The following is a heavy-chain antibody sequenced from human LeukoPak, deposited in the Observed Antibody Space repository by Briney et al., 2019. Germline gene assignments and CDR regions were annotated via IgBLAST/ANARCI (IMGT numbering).Heavy chain of an antibody. CDR1: GGSISSYY. CDR2: IYYSGGT. V-gene: IGHV4-59*01. D-gene: IGHD2-21*02. CDR3: AGAYCGGDCHPQNPFDY. Sequence: PSETLSLTCTVSGGSISSYYWSWIRQPPGKGLEWIGYIYYSGGTNYNPSLKSRVTISVDTSKNQFSLKLSSVTAADTAVYYCAGAYCGGDCHPQNPFDYWGQGTLVTVSS. J-gene: IGHJ4*02.